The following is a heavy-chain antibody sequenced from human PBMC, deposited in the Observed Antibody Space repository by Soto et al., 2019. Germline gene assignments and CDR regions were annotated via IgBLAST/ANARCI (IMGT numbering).Heavy chain of an antibody. CDR2: IIPIFGTA. V-gene: IGHV1-69*01. CDR1: GGTFSSYA. CDR3: ARDHGIAAAVGSNGMDV. J-gene: IGHJ6*02. D-gene: IGHD6-13*01. Sequence: QVQLVQSGAEVKKPGSSVKVSCKASGGTFSSYAISWVRQAPGQWLEWMGGIIPIFGTANYAQKFQGRVTITADESTSTAYMELSSLRSEDTAVYYCARDHGIAAAVGSNGMDVWGQGTTVTVSS.